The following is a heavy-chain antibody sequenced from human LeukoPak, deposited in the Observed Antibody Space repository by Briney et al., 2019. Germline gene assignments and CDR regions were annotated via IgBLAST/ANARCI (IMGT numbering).Heavy chain of an antibody. J-gene: IGHJ3*02. CDR3: ARGLWTFDAFDI. CDR1: GFTFSSYA. D-gene: IGHD3-10*01. Sequence: GGSLRLSCAASGFTFSSYAMHWVRQAPGKGLEWVAVISYDGSNKYYADSVKGRFTISRDNSKNTLYLQMNSLRAEDTAVYYCARGLWTFDAFDIWGQGTMVTVSS. CDR2: ISYDGSNK. V-gene: IGHV3-30-3*01.